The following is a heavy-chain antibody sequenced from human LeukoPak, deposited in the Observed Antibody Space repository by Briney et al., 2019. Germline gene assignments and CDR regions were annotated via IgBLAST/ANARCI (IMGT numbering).Heavy chain of an antibody. CDR3: ARDGISGSYVHFDH. D-gene: IGHD1-26*01. CDR1: GYSFDRYS. V-gene: IGHV7-4-1*02. CDR2: INTNTGNP. Sequence: ASVKVSCKASGYSFDRYSINWLRQAPGQGLEWMGWINTNTGNPTYAQGFTGRFVFSLDTSVSTAYLQISSLKADDTAVYYCARDGISGSYVHFDHWGQGTLVTVSS. J-gene: IGHJ4*02.